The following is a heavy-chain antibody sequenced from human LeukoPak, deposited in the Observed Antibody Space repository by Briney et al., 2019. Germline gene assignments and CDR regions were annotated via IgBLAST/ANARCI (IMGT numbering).Heavy chain of an antibody. D-gene: IGHD6-25*01. J-gene: IGHJ2*01. CDR1: GFTVSSNY. V-gene: IGHV3-13*05. CDR3: ARAGAAWYFDL. CDR2: IGTAGDP. Sequence: PGGSLRLSCAASGFTVSSNYMSWVRQATGKGLEWVSAIGTAGDPYYPDSVKGRFTISRENAKNSLYLQMNNLRAGDTAVYYCARAGAAWYFDLWGRGTLVTVSS.